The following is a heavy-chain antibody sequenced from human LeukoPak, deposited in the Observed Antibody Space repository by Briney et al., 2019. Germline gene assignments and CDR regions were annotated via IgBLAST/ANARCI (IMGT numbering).Heavy chain of an antibody. V-gene: IGHV1-69*13. Sequence: ASVKVSCKASGGTFSSYAISWVRQAPGQGLEWMGGIIPIFGTANYAQKFQGRVTITAGESTSTAYMELSSLRSEDTAVYYCARAIHTAMDLNAFDIWGQGTMVTVSS. CDR2: IIPIFGTA. CDR1: GGTFSSYA. J-gene: IGHJ3*02. D-gene: IGHD5-18*01. CDR3: ARAIHTAMDLNAFDI.